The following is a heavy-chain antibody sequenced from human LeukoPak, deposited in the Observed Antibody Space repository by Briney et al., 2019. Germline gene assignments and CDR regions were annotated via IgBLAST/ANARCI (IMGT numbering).Heavy chain of an antibody. Sequence: GGSLRLSCAASGFTFSGYWMSWVRQAPGKGLEWVANIKQDGSEKYYVDSVKGRFTISRDNAKNSLYLQMNSLRAEDTAVYYCARESYYGSGSYYNGDYNRFDPWGQGTLVTVSS. CDR2: IKQDGSEK. CDR1: GFTFSGYW. J-gene: IGHJ5*02. CDR3: ARESYYGSGSYYNGDYNRFDP. D-gene: IGHD3-10*01. V-gene: IGHV3-7*04.